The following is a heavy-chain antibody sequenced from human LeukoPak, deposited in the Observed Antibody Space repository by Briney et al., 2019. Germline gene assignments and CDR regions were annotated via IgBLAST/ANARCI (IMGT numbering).Heavy chain of an antibody. CDR3: ASAVRIAAAATEYFQH. D-gene: IGHD6-13*01. Sequence: SETLSLTCAVCGGSFSGYYWSWIRQPPGKGLEWIGEINHSGSTNYNPSLKSRVTTSVDTSKNQFSLKLSSVTAADTAVYYCASAVRIAAAATEYFQHWGQGTLVTVSS. CDR1: GGSFSGYY. V-gene: IGHV4-34*01. CDR2: INHSGST. J-gene: IGHJ1*01.